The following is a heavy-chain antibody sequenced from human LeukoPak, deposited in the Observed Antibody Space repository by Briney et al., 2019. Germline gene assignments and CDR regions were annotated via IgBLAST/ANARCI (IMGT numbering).Heavy chain of an antibody. V-gene: IGHV3-48*04. D-gene: IGHD3-10*01. CDR3: AKAEPFGELAEYFQH. CDR2: ISSSSSTI. J-gene: IGHJ1*01. CDR1: GFTFSSYS. Sequence: GGSLRLSCAASGFTFSSYSMNWVRQAPGKGLEWVSYISSSSSTIYYADSVKGRFTISRDNAKNSLYLQMNSLRADDTAVYYCAKAEPFGELAEYFQHWGQGTLVTVSS.